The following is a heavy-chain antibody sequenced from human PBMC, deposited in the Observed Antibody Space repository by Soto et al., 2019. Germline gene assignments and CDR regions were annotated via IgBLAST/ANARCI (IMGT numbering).Heavy chain of an antibody. CDR2: TYYSGST. J-gene: IGHJ4*02. CDR1: GGSMIAYY. D-gene: IGHD6-13*01. V-gene: IGHV4-59*01. CDR3: ARVRGTAGKRYFDY. Sequence: SETLSLTCTVPGGSMIAYYWNWMRQPPGKGLQWIGYTYYSGSTTYNPSLKSRVTISVDSSKNQFSLQLDSVTPADTAVYYCARVRGTAGKRYFDYWGPGTLVTVSS.